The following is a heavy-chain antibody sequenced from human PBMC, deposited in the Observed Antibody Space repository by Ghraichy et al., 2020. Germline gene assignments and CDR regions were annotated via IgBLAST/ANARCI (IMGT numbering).Heavy chain of an antibody. CDR3: AKERHSSPLRLLDY. CDR2: ISGSGGTT. CDR1: GFTFSSYA. J-gene: IGHJ4*02. D-gene: IGHD6-13*01. Sequence: GGSLRLSCAVAGFTFSSYAMSWVRQAPGKGLEWVSVISGSGGTTYYADSVKGRFTISRDNSKNTLYLQMNSLTAEDTAVYYCAKERHSSPLRLLDYWGQGTLVTVSS. V-gene: IGHV3-23*01.